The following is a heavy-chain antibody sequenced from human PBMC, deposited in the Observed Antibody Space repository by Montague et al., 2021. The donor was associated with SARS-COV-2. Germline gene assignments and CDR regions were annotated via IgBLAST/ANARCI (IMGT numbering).Heavy chain of an antibody. Sequence: TLSLTCSVSGGSISSANYYWSWIRQHTGKGLEFIGYIYYSGCYFYNTSLKSRLTISVDTSKNRFSLRLSSVTAADTAIYYCASQSGSYYNYFDLWGQGTLVTVSS. J-gene: IGHJ4*02. CDR2: IYYSGCY. D-gene: IGHD1-26*01. CDR3: ASQSGSYYNYFDL. V-gene: IGHV4-31*03. CDR1: GGSISSANYY.